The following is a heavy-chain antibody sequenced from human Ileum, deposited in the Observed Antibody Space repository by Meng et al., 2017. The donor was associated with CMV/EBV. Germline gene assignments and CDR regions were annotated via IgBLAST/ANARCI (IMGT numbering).Heavy chain of an antibody. CDR1: GGSVSSGSYY. CDR3: ARYKMVYAKTWFDP. D-gene: IGHD2-8*01. J-gene: IGHJ5*02. Sequence: SETLSLTCTVSGGSVSSGSYYWSWIRQPPGKGLEWIGYIYYSGSTNYNPSLKSRVTISVDTSKNQFSLKLSSVTAADTAVYYCARYKMVYAKTWFDPWGQGTQVTVSS. V-gene: IGHV4-61*01. CDR2: IYYSGST.